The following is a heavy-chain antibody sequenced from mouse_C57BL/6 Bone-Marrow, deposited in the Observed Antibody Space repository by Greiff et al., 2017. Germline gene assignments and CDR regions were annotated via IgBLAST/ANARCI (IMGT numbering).Heavy chain of an antibody. V-gene: IGHV1-50*01. CDR2: IDPSDSYT. CDR1: GYTFTSYW. D-gene: IGHD2-2*01. CDR3: ARGGNDEYYYAMDY. Sequence: QVQLQQPGAELVKPGASVKLSCKASGYTFTSYWMQWVKQRPGQGLEWIGEIDPSDSYTNYTQKFKGKATLTVDTSSSTAYMQLSSLTSEDSAVDDCARGGNDEYYYAMDYWGQGTSVTVSS. J-gene: IGHJ4*01.